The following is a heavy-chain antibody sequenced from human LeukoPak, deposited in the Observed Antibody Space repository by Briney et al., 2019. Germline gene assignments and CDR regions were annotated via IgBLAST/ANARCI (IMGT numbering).Heavy chain of an antibody. CDR1: GFTFSSYE. CDR3: AKSGYNRFDY. Sequence: PGGSLRLSCVASGFTFSSYEMNWVRQAPGKGLEWLSYITTSDSTTHYADSVKGRFTISRDNSKNTLYLQMNSLRADDTAVYYCAKSGYNRFDYWGQGTLVTVSS. D-gene: IGHD5-24*01. V-gene: IGHV3-48*03. J-gene: IGHJ4*02. CDR2: ITTSDSTT.